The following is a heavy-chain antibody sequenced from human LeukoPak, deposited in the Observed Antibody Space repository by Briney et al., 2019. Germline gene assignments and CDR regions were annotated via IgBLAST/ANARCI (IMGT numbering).Heavy chain of an antibody. J-gene: IGHJ5*02. CDR1: GGTFSSYA. Sequence: SVKVSCKASGGTFSSYAISWVRQAPGQGLEWMGGIIPILGTANYAQKFQGRVTITADESTSTAYMELSSLRSEDTAVYYCARGRAYSSSTNWFDPWGQGTLVTVSS. CDR3: ARGRAYSSSTNWFDP. CDR2: IIPILGTA. V-gene: IGHV1-69*13. D-gene: IGHD6-6*01.